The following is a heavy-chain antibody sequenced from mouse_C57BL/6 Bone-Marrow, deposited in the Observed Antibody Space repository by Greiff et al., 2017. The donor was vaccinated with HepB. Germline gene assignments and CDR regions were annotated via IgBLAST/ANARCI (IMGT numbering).Heavy chain of an antibody. V-gene: IGHV3-1*01. CDR3: AREGDLLWFAY. D-gene: IGHD2-1*01. J-gene: IGHJ3*01. CDR1: GYSITSGYD. CDR2: ISYSGST. Sequence: EVQLQQSGPGMVKPSQSLSLTCTVTGYSITSGYDWHWIRHFPGNKLEWMGYISYSGSTNYNPSLKSRISITHDTSKNHFFLKLNSVTTEDTATYYCAREGDLLWFAYWGQGTLVTVSA.